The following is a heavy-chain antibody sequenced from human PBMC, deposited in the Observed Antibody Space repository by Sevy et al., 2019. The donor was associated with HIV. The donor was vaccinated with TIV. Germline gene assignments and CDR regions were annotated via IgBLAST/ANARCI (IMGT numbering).Heavy chain of an antibody. J-gene: IGHJ4*02. Sequence: GGSLRLSCAASGFIFSTSPMHWVRQAPGKGLECVAILSYDDSDEKYADSVKGRFTISRDNSKNTLYLQMNSLRTEDTAVYYCGKDDLGSIDYWGQGTLVTVSS. V-gene: IGHV3-30-3*01. D-gene: IGHD3-10*01. CDR1: GFIFSTSP. CDR2: LSYDDSDE. CDR3: GKDDLGSIDY.